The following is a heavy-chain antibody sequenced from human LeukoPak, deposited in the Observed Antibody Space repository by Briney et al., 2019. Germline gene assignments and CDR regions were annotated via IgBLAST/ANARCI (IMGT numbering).Heavy chain of an antibody. CDR2: IGSTI. Sequence: PGGSLRLSCVASGFSFSDYYMSWIRQAPGKGLEWVSYIGSTIYYADSVKGRFTISRDNAKNSLYLQMNSLRAEDTAVYYCARDPIVVVPAAIPDAEYFQHWGQGTLVTVSS. CDR1: GFSFSDYY. V-gene: IGHV3-11*04. J-gene: IGHJ1*01. D-gene: IGHD2-2*01. CDR3: ARDPIVVVPAAIPDAEYFQH.